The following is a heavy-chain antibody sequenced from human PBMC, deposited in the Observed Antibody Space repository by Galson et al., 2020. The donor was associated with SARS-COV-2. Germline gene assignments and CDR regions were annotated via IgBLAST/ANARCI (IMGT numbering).Heavy chain of an antibody. V-gene: IGHV4-39*07. J-gene: IGHJ4*02. CDR3: ARDVGWDSSGH. CDR2: IYYSGST. D-gene: IGHD3-22*01. CDR1: GGSISSSSYY. Sequence: SETLSLTCTVSGGSISSSSYYWGWIRQPPGKGLEWIGTIYYSGSTYYNPSLKSRVTISIDTSKNQFSLKLTSVTAADTAVYYCARDVGWDSSGHWSQGTLVTVSS.